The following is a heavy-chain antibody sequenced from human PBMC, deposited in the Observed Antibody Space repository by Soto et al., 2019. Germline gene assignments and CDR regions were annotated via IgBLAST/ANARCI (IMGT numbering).Heavy chain of an antibody. CDR3: ARDRGSRITDY. J-gene: IGHJ4*02. CDR2: ISAYNGNT. D-gene: IGHD6-13*01. CDR1: GYTFTSYG. Sequence: ASLKVSCKSSGYTFTSYGIMWVRQAPGQGLEWMGWISAYNGNTNYAQKLQGRVTMTTDTSTSTAYMELRSLRSDDTAVYYCARDRGSRITDYWGQGTLVPVSS. V-gene: IGHV1-18*01.